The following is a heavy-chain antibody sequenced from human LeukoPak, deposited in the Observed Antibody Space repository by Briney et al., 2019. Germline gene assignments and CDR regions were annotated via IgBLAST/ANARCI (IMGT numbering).Heavy chain of an antibody. V-gene: IGHV1-2*02. Sequence: LRASVKVSCKASGYTFTGYYMHWVRQAPGQGLEWMGWINPNSGGTNYAQKFQGRVTMTRDTSISTAYMELSRLRSDDTAVYYCARGSGSYKGDFDYWGQGTLVTVSS. J-gene: IGHJ4*02. D-gene: IGHD1-26*01. CDR2: INPNSGGT. CDR3: ARGSGSYKGDFDY. CDR1: GYTFTGYY.